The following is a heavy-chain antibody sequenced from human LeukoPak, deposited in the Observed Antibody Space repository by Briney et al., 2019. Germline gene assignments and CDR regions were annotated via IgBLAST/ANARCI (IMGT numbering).Heavy chain of an antibody. Sequence: ASETVSLPCAVYGGFFSGYYWSWIRQPPGKGLEWSGEINQSGSTNYNPSLKRRVTISVDTSKNQFSLKLSSVTAADTAVKYCAGSQQLATYYFDYWGQGTLVTVSS. CDR3: AGSQQLATYYFDY. D-gene: IGHD6-13*01. CDR1: GGFFSGYY. J-gene: IGHJ4*02. CDR2: INQSGST. V-gene: IGHV4-34*01.